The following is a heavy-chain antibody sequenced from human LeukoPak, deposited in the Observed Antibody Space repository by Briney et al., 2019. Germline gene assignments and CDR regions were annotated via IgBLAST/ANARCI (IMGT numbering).Heavy chain of an antibody. Sequence: PSETLSLTCAVYSGSFSVYDWSWIRQPPGKGLEWIGEINHSGSTKYNPSLKSRVTISVDTAKNQVSLKLSSVTAADTAVYYCARGTVGKLDYWGQGTLVTVSS. V-gene: IGHV4-34*01. CDR3: ARGTVGKLDY. D-gene: IGHD1-26*01. CDR2: INHSGST. J-gene: IGHJ4*02. CDR1: SGSFSVYD.